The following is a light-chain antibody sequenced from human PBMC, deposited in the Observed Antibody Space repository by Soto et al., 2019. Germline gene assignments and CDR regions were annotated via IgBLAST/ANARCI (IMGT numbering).Light chain of an antibody. Sequence: PLSCRASQSVSSSYLAWYQQKPGQGPRLLIYGASTRATGIPARFSGSGSGTDFTLTISSLQAEDVAVYFCQQYYNLRTFGQGTKVDIK. CDR2: GAS. V-gene: IGKV3D-7*01. CDR3: QQYYNLRT. CDR1: QSVSSSY. J-gene: IGKJ1*01.